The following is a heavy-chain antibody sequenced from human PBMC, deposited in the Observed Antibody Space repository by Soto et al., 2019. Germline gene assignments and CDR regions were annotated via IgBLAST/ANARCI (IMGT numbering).Heavy chain of an antibody. CDR2: ISGSGGIT. J-gene: IGHJ5*02. CDR3: AKSAMVRGGGWFDP. CDR1: GFTFSSYA. Sequence: EVQLLESGGGLVQPGGSLRLSCAASGFTFSSYAMSWVRQARGKGLEWVSDISGSGGITYYADSVKGRFTISRDNSKNTLNLQMNSLRAEDTAVYYCAKSAMVRGGGWFDPWGQGTLVTVSS. V-gene: IGHV3-23*01. D-gene: IGHD3-10*01.